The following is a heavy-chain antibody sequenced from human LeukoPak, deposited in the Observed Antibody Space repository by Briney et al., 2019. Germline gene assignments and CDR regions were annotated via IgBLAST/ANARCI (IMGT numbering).Heavy chain of an antibody. J-gene: IGHJ4*02. Sequence: ASVKVSCKASGGTFSSYAISWVRQAPGQGLEWMGGIIPIFGTANYAQKFQGRVTMTEDTSTDTAYMELSSLRSEDTAVYYCATRVAAAGGFDYWGQGTLVTVSS. CDR3: ATRVAAAGGFDY. V-gene: IGHV1-69*06. CDR2: IIPIFGTA. CDR1: GGTFSSYA. D-gene: IGHD6-13*01.